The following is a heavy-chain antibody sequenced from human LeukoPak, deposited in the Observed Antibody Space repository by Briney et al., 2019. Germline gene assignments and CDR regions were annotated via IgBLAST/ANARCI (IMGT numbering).Heavy chain of an antibody. V-gene: IGHV3-7*01. J-gene: IGHJ6*03. CDR2: IKHDGSEK. CDR1: GFTFSSYW. CDR3: ARAGSSGYYYVGDYYYYMDV. Sequence: GGSLRLSCAASGFTFSSYWMNWVRQAPGKWLEWVANIKHDGSEKYYVDSVKGRFTISRDNAKNSLYLQMNSLRAEDTAVYYCARAGSSGYYYVGDYYYYMDVWGKGTTVTVSS. D-gene: IGHD3-22*01.